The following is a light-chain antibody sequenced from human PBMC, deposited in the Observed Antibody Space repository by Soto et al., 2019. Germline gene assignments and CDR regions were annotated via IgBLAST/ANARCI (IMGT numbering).Light chain of an antibody. J-gene: IGKJ4*02. CDR3: QQRNNWPLT. CDR1: QSIGIS. V-gene: IGKV3-15*01. CDR2: GAS. Sequence: EIVMTQSPATLSVSPGERATLSCRASQSIGISLAWYQQKPGQTPSLLIYGASSRATGVPVRFSGSGSGVAFTLTISSLEPEDFAVYYCQQRNNWPLTFGGGTKVDIK.